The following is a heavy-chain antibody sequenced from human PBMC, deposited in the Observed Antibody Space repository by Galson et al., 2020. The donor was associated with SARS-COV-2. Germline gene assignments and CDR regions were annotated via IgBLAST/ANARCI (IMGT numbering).Heavy chain of an antibody. V-gene: IGHV4-4*07. CDR2: IYISETT. J-gene: IGHJ4*02. CDR3: ARGWLGSGYFMFDY. CDR1: GASITSDP. D-gene: IGHD5-12*01. Sequence: SETLSLTCTVSGASITSDPWSWIRQSAGKGLEWIGRIYISETTTYNPSLSSRVSISVDTSKKQVSLKLNSVTAADTAVYFCARGWLGSGYFMFDYWGQGIQVTVSS.